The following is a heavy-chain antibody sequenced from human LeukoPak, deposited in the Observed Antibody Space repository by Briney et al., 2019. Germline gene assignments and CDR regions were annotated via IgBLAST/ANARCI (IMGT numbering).Heavy chain of an antibody. J-gene: IGHJ4*02. Sequence: GASVKVSCKASGYTFTNYYIHWVRQAPGQGLEWMGIINPTSGSTNYAQKFQVRVTMTRDTSTSTVYMELSSLRSDDTAVYYCARATEMSLIMVVTSFDYWGQGTLVTVSS. CDR2: INPTSGST. CDR3: ARATEMSLIMVVTSFDY. CDR1: GYTFTNYY. V-gene: IGHV1-46*01. D-gene: IGHD2-8*01.